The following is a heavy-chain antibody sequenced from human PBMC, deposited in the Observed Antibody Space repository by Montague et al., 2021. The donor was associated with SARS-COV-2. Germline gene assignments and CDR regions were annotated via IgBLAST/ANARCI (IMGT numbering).Heavy chain of an antibody. J-gene: IGHJ4*02. CDR2: VDQSGNT. CDR3: ARGKRDFPIVELGASTRSYFDS. CDR1: GESFRNYY. Sequence: SETLSLTCAVSGESFRNYYWSWTRMSQGPGQGWIGEVDQSGNTNYNPSLNSRVTITADISTNQFSVMLASATAADTGIYFYARGKRDFPIVELGASTRSYFDSWGQGTPVTVSS. D-gene: IGHD1-26*01. V-gene: IGHV4-34*01.